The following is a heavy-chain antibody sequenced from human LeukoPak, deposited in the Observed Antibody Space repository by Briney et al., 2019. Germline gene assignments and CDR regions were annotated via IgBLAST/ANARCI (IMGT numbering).Heavy chain of an antibody. D-gene: IGHD3-22*01. CDR1: GFTVSSNY. J-gene: IGHJ3*02. V-gene: IGHV3-66*01. Sequence: GGSLRLSCAASGFTVSSNYMSWVRQAPGKGLEWVSVIYSGGSTYYADSVKGRFTISRDNSKSTLYLQMNSLRAADTAVYYCAKDVSTMYYYDSTISSDAFHIWGQGTMVTVSS. CDR3: AKDVSTMYYYDSTISSDAFHI. CDR2: IYSGGST.